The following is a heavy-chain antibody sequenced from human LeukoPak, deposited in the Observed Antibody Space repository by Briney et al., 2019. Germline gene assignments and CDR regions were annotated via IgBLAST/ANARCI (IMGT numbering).Heavy chain of an antibody. CDR1: GFTFSSYE. J-gene: IGHJ3*02. V-gene: IGHV3-21*01. CDR2: ISSSSTYI. D-gene: IGHD2-15*01. Sequence: GGSLRLSCAASGFTFSSYEMNWVRQAPGKGLEWVSSISSSSTYIYYADSVKGRFTISRDNAKNSLFLQMNSLRAEDTAVYYCARVGIVVVVAYAFDIWGQGTMVTVSS. CDR3: ARVGIVVVVAYAFDI.